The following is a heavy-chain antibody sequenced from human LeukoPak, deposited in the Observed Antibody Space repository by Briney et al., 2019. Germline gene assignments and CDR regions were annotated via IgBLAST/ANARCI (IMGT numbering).Heavy chain of an antibody. CDR2: INYSGST. Sequence: PSETLSLTCAVYGGSFSGYHWSWIRQPPGKGLEWIGEINYSGSTNYNPSLKGRVTISVDTSKNQFSLKLKSVTAADTAVYYCARRSVDTAMVDFDYWGQGPLVTVSS. D-gene: IGHD5-18*01. CDR3: ARRSVDTAMVDFDY. J-gene: IGHJ4*02. CDR1: GGSFSGYH. V-gene: IGHV4-34*01.